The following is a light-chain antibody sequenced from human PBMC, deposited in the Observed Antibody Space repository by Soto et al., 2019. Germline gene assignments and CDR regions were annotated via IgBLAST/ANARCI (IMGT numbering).Light chain of an antibody. CDR3: XHWTDYSWT. J-gene: IGKJ1*01. Sequence: DIHMTQSPSTLSASVGDRVTITCRASQSLTMWLAWYQQKPGKAPNLLIYKTSSLESGVPSRFSGSGSGTXXXXXXXXXXXXXFXTXXXXHWTDYSWTFGQGTKVEVK. CDR2: KTS. CDR1: QSLTMW. V-gene: IGKV1-5*03.